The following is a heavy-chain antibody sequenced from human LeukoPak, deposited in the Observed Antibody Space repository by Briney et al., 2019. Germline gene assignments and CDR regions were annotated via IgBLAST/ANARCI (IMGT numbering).Heavy chain of an antibody. CDR1: GFTFNNYI. D-gene: IGHD6-19*01. V-gene: IGHV3-23*01. Sequence: GGSLRLSCAASGFTFNNYIMNRVRQAPGKGLEWVSTIVGSGDTTYYADSVKGRFTVSRDNSKNTLYLQMNGLRVEDTAVYYCAKGRSAGYWYSDLWGRGTLVTVSS. J-gene: IGHJ2*01. CDR2: IVGSGDTT. CDR3: AKGRSAGYWYSDL.